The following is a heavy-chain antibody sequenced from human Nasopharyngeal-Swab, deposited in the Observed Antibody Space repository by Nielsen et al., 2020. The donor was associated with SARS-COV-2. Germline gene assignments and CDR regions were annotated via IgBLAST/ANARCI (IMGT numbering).Heavy chain of an antibody. D-gene: IGHD5-18*01. Sequence: GESLKISCKGSGYSFTSYWIDWVRQMPGKGLEWMGIIYPGDSDTRYSPSFQGQVTISADKSISTAYLQWSSLKASDTAMYYCAKTLWLVDYCYGMDGWGQGTTVTVSS. V-gene: IGHV5-51*01. J-gene: IGHJ6*02. CDR2: IYPGDSDT. CDR3: AKTLWLVDYCYGMDG. CDR1: GYSFTSYW.